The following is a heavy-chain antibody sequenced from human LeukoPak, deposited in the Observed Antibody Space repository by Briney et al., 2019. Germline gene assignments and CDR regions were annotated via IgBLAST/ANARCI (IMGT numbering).Heavy chain of an antibody. V-gene: IGHV3-66*01. CDR1: GFTVSSYY. CDR2: IYSGGST. Sequence: GGSLRLSCAASGFTVSSYYMSWVRQAPGKGLEWVSVIYSGGSTYYADSVKGRFTISRDNVKNSLYLQMNSLRAEDTAVYYCARVTYYYDSSGYYYAPNFDYWGQGTLVTVSS. J-gene: IGHJ4*02. D-gene: IGHD3-22*01. CDR3: ARVTYYYDSSGYYYAPNFDY.